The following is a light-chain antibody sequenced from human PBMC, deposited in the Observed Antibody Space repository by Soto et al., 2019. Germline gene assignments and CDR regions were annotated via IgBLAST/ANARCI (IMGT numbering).Light chain of an antibody. V-gene: IGKV1-5*03. CDR2: KAS. Sequence: DIQMTQSPSTLSASVGDRVTITCRASQSISSWLAWYQQKPGKAPKHLIYKASSLESGVPSRFSSRGSGTEFNLTNSSLQPADFATYYCQQYNSYPWTFGQATKVEIK. CDR1: QSISSW. CDR3: QQYNSYPWT. J-gene: IGKJ1*01.